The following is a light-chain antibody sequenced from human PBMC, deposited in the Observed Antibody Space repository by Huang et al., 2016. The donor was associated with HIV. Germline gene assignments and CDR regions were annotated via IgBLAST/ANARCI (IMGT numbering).Light chain of an antibody. CDR1: QSVNTC. V-gene: IGKV3-11*01. CDR2: DAS. Sequence: EVVLTQSPATLSLSPGERATLSCKASQSVNTCLAWYQQKPGQAPRLLIYDASNRATGIPVRFSGRGSGTDFTLTISSLFTEDFAVYYCQQRSNWPLTFGGGTKVEIK. CDR3: QQRSNWPLT. J-gene: IGKJ4*01.